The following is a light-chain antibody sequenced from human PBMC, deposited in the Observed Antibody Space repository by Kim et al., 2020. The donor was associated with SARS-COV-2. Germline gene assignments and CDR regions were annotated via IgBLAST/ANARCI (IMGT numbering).Light chain of an antibody. J-gene: IGKJ2*03. CDR3: KQTFSTQYS. CDR2: GAS. Sequence: SAIVDDRFTITSRTTQVSSINLNWYQQRPGKAPRLLIYGASTLQSGVPSRFSGSGSGTGFTLTISSLQPEYFSIYYCKQTFSTQYSFGQGTKLEIK. CDR1: QVSSIN. V-gene: IGKV1-39*01.